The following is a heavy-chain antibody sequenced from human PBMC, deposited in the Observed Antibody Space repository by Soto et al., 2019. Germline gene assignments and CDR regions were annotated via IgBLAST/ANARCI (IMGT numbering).Heavy chain of an antibody. CDR1: GGSFSGYY. CDR3: ASHLWFGELLIDY. Sequence: SETLSLTCAVYGGSFSGYYWTWIRQPPGTGLEWIGEINRSGSTNYNPSLKSRVTISVDTSKNQFSLKLSSVTAADTAVYYCASHLWFGELLIDYWGQGTL. D-gene: IGHD3-10*01. CDR2: INRSGST. J-gene: IGHJ4*02. V-gene: IGHV4-34*01.